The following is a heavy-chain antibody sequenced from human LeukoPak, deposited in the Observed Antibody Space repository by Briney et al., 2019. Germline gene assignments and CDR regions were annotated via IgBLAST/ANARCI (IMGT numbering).Heavy chain of an antibody. J-gene: IGHJ4*02. D-gene: IGHD5-12*01. CDR2: FDPEDVET. V-gene: IGHV1-24*01. CDR1: GYTLTELA. CDR3: ATYSGYAAY. Sequence: ASVKVSCKVSGYTLTELAIHWVRQGPGKGIEWMGGFDPEDVETIYEQKFQGRVAMTEDTYTDTAYMELSSLRSEDTAVYYCATYSGYAAYWGQGTLVSVSS.